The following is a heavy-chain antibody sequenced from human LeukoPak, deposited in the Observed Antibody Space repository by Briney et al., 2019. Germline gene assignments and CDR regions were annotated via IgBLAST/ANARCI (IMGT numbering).Heavy chain of an antibody. Sequence: GASVKVSCKASGYTFTNYGISWVRQAPGQGLEWMGWISAYNANTNYAQNLQGRVTMTTETSTSTAYMELRSLRSDDTAVCYCARDAGSSWGNYYYYMDVWGEGTTVTVSS. V-gene: IGHV1-18*01. CDR3: ARDAGSSWGNYYYYMDV. J-gene: IGHJ6*03. CDR2: ISAYNANT. D-gene: IGHD6-13*01. CDR1: GYTFTNYG.